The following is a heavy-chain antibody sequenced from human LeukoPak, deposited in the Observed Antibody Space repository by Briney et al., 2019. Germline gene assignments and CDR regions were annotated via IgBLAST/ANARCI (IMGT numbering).Heavy chain of an antibody. Sequence: ASVKVSCKASGYTFTGYYMHWVRQAPGQGLEWMGWINPNSGGTNYAQKFQGRVTMTRDTSISTAYMELSRLRSDDTAVYYCARDATVTTNYWGWFDPWGQGTLVTVSS. CDR1: GYTFTGYY. D-gene: IGHD4-17*01. CDR3: ARDATVTTNYWGWFDP. J-gene: IGHJ5*02. V-gene: IGHV1-2*02. CDR2: INPNSGGT.